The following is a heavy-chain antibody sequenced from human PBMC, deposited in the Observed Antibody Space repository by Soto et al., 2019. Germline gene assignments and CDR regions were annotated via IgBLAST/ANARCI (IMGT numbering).Heavy chain of an antibody. CDR1: GGSISSGDYY. V-gene: IGHV4-30-4*01. CDR2: IYYSGST. CDR3: ARDVMAPGRGGYNWFDP. D-gene: IGHD3-10*01. Sequence: SETLSLTCTVSGGSISSGDYYWSWIRQPPGKGLEWIGYIYYSGSTYYNPSLKSRVTISVETSKNQFSLKLSSVTAADTAVYYCARDVMAPGRGGYNWFDPWGQGTLVTVSS. J-gene: IGHJ5*02.